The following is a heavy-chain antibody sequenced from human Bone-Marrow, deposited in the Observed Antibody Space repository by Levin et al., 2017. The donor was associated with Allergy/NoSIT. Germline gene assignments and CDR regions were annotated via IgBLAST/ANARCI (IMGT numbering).Heavy chain of an antibody. CDR3: ARDQFRRATIGARWFDP. V-gene: IGHV3-7*01. Sequence: LGESLKISCAASGFTFSNSWMSWVRQAPGKGLEWVANIKEDGSEKYYVDSVKGRFTISRDNAKNSLFVQMNSLRVEDTAVYYCARDQFRRATIGARWFDPWGQGTLVTVSS. D-gene: IGHD5-24*01. CDR2: IKEDGSEK. CDR1: GFTFSNSW. J-gene: IGHJ5*02.